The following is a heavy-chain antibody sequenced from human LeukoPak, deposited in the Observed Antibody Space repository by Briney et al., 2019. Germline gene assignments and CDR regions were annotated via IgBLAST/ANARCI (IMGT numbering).Heavy chain of an antibody. CDR1: GGSISSGDYY. CDR2: IYYSGST. D-gene: IGHD6-6*01. Sequence: TSETLSLTCTVSGGSISSGDYYWSWIRQPPGKGLEWIGYIYYSGSTYYNPSLKSRVTISVDTSKNQFSLKLSSVTAADTAVYYCASQGVIAARPLDYWGRGTLVSVSS. V-gene: IGHV4-30-4*08. J-gene: IGHJ4*02. CDR3: ASQGVIAARPLDY.